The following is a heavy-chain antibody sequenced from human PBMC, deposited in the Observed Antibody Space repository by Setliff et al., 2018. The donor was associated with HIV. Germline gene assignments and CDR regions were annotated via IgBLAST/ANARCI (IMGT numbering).Heavy chain of an antibody. Sequence: SETLSLTCTVSGGSISSYYWSWIRQPPGKGLEWIGEINHSGSTNYNMSLWSRVTISLDASRNQFSLELISVTAADTAVYYCAGGPGTTAIDYWAQGTLVTVSS. V-gene: IGHV4-34*01. J-gene: IGHJ4*02. D-gene: IGHD1-26*01. CDR3: AGGPGTTAIDY. CDR1: GGSISSYY. CDR2: INHSGST.